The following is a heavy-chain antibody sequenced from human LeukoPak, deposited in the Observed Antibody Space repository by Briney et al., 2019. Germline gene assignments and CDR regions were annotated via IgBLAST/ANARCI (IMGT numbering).Heavy chain of an antibody. CDR2: INPNSGGT. Sequence: GASVKVSCKASGYTFTGYYMHWVRQAPGQGLEWMGWINPNSGGTNYAQKFQGWVTMTRDTSISTAYMELSRLRSDDTAVYYCARGTQLSVVVPAASFDYWGQGTLVTVSS. CDR3: ARGTQLSVVVPAASFDY. J-gene: IGHJ4*02. D-gene: IGHD2-2*01. CDR1: GYTFTGYY. V-gene: IGHV1-2*04.